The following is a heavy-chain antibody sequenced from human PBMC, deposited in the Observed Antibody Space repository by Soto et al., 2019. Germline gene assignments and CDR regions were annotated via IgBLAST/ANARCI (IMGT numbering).Heavy chain of an antibody. V-gene: IGHV1-3*01. CDR2: INAGNGHT. Sequence: ASVKVSCKASGYTFINYAIHWVRQAPGQRLEWMGLINAGNGHTRYSQGFQGRVTITTDTSASTAYMELSSLRSEDAAIYYCARDLWQCVTPPGNWFDPWGQ. CDR3: ARDLWQCVTPPGNWFDP. D-gene: IGHD6-19*01. CDR1: GYTFINYA. J-gene: IGHJ5*02.